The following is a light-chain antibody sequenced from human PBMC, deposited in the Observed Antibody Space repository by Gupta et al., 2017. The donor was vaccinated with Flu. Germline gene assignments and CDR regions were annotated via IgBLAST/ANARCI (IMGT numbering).Light chain of an antibody. J-gene: IGLJ1*01. CDR1: KLGEKF. CDR2: QDK. Sequence: CSGGKLGEKFVGWYQQKPGQSPVLVIYQDKRRPSGIPERYSGSMSGNTATLTISGTQPMDEADYYCQAWDTHSTVFGPGTKVTVL. V-gene: IGLV3-1*01. CDR3: QAWDTHSTV.